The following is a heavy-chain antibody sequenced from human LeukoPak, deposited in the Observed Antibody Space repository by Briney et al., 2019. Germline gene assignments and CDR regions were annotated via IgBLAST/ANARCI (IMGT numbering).Heavy chain of an antibody. J-gene: IGHJ3*02. V-gene: IGHV3-30*02. Sequence: GGSLRLSCAASGFTFSSYGMHWVRQAPGKGLEWVAFIRYDGSNKYYADSVKGRFTISRDNSKNTLYLQMNSLRAGDTAVYYCAKAGYCSSTSCYDAFDIWGQGTMVTVSS. CDR2: IRYDGSNK. CDR1: GFTFSSYG. CDR3: AKAGYCSSTSCYDAFDI. D-gene: IGHD2-2*01.